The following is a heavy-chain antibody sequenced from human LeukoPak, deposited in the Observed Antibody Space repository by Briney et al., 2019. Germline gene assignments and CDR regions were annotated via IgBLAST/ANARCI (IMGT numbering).Heavy chain of an antibody. CDR3: ARVLEGGSYYGALGY. CDR2: IYTTGST. Sequence: SQTLSLTCTVSRGSISSGSYNWSWIRQSAGRGLEWMGRIYTTGSTNYNPSLKSRVTISADTSNNQFSLKLSSVTAADTAVYYCARVLEGGSYYGALGYWGQGTLVTVSS. J-gene: IGHJ4*02. D-gene: IGHD1-26*01. CDR1: RGSISSGSYN. V-gene: IGHV4-61*02.